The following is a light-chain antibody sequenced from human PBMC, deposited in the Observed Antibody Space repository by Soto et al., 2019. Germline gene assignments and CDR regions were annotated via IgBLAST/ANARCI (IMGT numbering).Light chain of an antibody. CDR2: DAS. Sequence: EIVLTQSPATLSLSPGERAALSCRASQSVSSHLAWYQQKPGQAPRLLIYDASNRATGIPARFSGSGSGTDVTLTISSLEPEDFAVYYCQQRSNWPPVLTFGGGTKVEIK. CDR3: QQRSNWPPVLT. V-gene: IGKV3-11*01. J-gene: IGKJ4*01. CDR1: QSVSSH.